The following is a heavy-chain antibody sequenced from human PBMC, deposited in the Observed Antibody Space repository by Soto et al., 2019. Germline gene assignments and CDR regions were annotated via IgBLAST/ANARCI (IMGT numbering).Heavy chain of an antibody. CDR3: AREKGYYGSGSTSQYFDY. V-gene: IGHV4-39*07. D-gene: IGHD3-10*01. Sequence: SETLSLTCTVSCGSISSSSYFWGWIRQPPGKGLEWIGSIYYSGSTYYNPSLKSRVTISIDTSKNQFSLKLSSVTAADTAVYYCAREKGYYGSGSTSQYFDYWVQGTLVTVSS. CDR2: IYYSGST. CDR1: CGSISSSSYF. J-gene: IGHJ4*02.